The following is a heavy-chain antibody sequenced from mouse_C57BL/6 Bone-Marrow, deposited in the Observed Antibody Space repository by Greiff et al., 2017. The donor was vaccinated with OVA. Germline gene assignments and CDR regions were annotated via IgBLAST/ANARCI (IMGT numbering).Heavy chain of an antibody. CDR3: ARWWYGY. CDR1: GYTFTSYW. J-gene: IGHJ2*01. V-gene: IGHV1-50*01. Sequence: VQLQQPGAELVKPGASVKLSCKASGYTFTSYWMQWVKQRPGQGLEWIGEIDPSDSYTNYNQKFKGKATLTVDTSSSTAYMQLSSLTSEDSAVYYCARWWYGYWGQGTTLTVSS. CDR2: IDPSDSYT. D-gene: IGHD1-1*02.